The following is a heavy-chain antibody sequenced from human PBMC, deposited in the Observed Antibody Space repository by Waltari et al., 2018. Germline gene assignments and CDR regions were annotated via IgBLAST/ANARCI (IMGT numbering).Heavy chain of an antibody. D-gene: IGHD2-15*01. Sequence: QVQLVQSGAEVRKPGASVKVSCKASGYTFTDYYIHWVRRAPGQGIEWKCWSNSNSGVTDYAKKFQGRVTMTRETSVSTAYMELSRLRSDDTAVYYCARLYVGFCASGSTLCDYWGQGTLVTVSS. CDR1: GYTFTDYY. CDR2: SNSNSGVT. CDR3: ARLYVGFCASGSTLCDY. J-gene: IGHJ4*02. V-gene: IGHV1-2*02.